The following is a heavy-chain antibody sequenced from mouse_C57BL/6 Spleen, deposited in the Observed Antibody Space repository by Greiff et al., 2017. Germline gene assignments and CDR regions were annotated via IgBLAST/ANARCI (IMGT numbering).Heavy chain of an antibody. J-gene: IGHJ2*01. D-gene: IGHD2-1*01. CDR1: GYTFTSYG. CDR2: IYPGSGNT. CDR3: AHYGNYVDY. V-gene: IGHV1-81*01. Sequence: VQLQQSGAELARPGASVKLSCKASGYTFTSYGISWVKQRTGQGLGWIGEIYPGSGNTYYNEKFKGKATLTADKSSSTAYMELRSLTSEDSAVYFCAHYGNYVDYWGQGTTLTVSS.